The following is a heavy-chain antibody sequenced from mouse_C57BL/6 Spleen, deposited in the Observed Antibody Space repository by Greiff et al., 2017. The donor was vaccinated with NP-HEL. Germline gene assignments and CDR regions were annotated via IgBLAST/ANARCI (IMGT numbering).Heavy chain of an antibody. CDR2: IDPSDSYT. D-gene: IGHD2-1*01. V-gene: IGHV1-59*01. CDR1: GYTFTSYW. Sequence: QVQLQQPGAELVRPGTSVKLSCKASGYTFTSYWMHWVKQRPGQGLEWIGVIDPSDSYTKYNQKFKGKATLTVDTSSSPAYMQLSSLTSEDSAVYYCARRGKGYFDVWGTGTTVTVSS. CDR3: ARRGKGYFDV. J-gene: IGHJ1*03.